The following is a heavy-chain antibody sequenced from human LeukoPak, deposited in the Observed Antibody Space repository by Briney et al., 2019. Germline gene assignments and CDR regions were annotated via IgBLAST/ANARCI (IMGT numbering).Heavy chain of an antibody. V-gene: IGHV1-69*05. D-gene: IGHD2-2*01. CDR1: VGTFSSYA. Sequence: SVKVSFKASVGTFSSYAISWLRQAPGQGLEWMVGIIPIFGTANCAHKFPGRVTLTTDESTSTAYMELNSLRSEDTAVYYCAGACSSTSRYYYYGMDVWGQGTTVTVSS. CDR2: IIPIFGTA. CDR3: AGACSSTSRYYYYGMDV. J-gene: IGHJ6*02.